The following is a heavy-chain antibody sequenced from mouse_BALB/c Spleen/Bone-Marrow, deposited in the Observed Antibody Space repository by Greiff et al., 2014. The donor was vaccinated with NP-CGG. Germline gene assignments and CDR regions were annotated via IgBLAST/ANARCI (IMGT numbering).Heavy chain of an antibody. J-gene: IGHJ2*01. D-gene: IGHD2-4*01. V-gene: IGHV1S81*02. Sequence: QVQLQQPGAELVKPGASVKLSCKASGYTFTSYYMYWVKQRPGQGLEWIGGINPSNGGTNFNEKFKSKATLTVDKSSSTAYMQLSSLTSEDSAVYYCTREAYYDYDYFDYWGQGTTLTVS. CDR2: INPSNGGT. CDR1: GYTFTSYY. CDR3: TREAYYDYDYFDY.